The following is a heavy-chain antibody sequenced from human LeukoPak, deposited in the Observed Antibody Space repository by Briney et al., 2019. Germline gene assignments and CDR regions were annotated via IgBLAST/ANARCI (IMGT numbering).Heavy chain of an antibody. D-gene: IGHD3-10*01. CDR2: VYSSGST. V-gene: IGHV4-39*01. J-gene: IGHJ4*02. CDR1: GGSVSSSSHY. Sequence: PSETLSLTCTVSGGSVSSSSHYWGWIRQPPGKGLEWIGSVYSSGSTYYNPSLKSRVTISVDTSKNQFSLKLSSVTAADTAVYYCAPRGFGSGIDYWGQGTLVTVSS. CDR3: APRGFGSGIDY.